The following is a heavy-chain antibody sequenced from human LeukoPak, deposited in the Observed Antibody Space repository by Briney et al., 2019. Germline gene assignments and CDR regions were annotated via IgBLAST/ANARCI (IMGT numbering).Heavy chain of an antibody. D-gene: IGHD3-10*01. J-gene: IGHJ6*04. CDR1: GYSISSGYY. V-gene: IGHV4-38-2*02. CDR3: ARDDAVRGVITYYYGMDV. Sequence: PSETLSLTCAVSGYSISSGYYWGWIRQPPGKGLEWIGSIYHSGSTYYNPSLKSRVTISVDTSKNQFSLKLSSVTAADTAVYYCARDDAVRGVITYYYGMDVWGKGTTVTVSS. CDR2: IYHSGST.